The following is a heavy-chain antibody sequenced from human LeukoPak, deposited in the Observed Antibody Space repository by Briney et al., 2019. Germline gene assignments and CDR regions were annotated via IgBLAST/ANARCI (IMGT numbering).Heavy chain of an antibody. J-gene: IGHJ4*02. CDR2: ISGSGGST. Sequence: GGSLRLSCAASGFTFSSYAMSWVRQAPGKGLEWVSAISGSGGSTYYADSVKGRFTISRDNSKNTLYLQMNSLRAEDTAVYYCAESGLRGAGYCSGGSCGAVAFYYFDYWGQGTLVTVSS. CDR1: GFTFSSYA. CDR3: AESGLRGAGYCSGGSCGAVAFYYFDY. D-gene: IGHD2-15*01. V-gene: IGHV3-23*01.